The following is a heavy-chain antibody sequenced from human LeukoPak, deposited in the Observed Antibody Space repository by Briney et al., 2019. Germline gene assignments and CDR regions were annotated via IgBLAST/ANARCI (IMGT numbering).Heavy chain of an antibody. CDR1: GYTFTSYG. CDR3: ARDPITATGRRYFDY. J-gene: IGHJ4*02. Sequence: AASVKVSCKASGYTFTSYGISWVRQAPGQGLEWMGWISVYDGRTNYAQKLQGRVTMTTDTSTNTAYMELRSLRSDDTAVYYCARDPITATGRRYFDYWGQGTLVTVSS. CDR2: ISVYDGRT. V-gene: IGHV1-18*01. D-gene: IGHD6-13*01.